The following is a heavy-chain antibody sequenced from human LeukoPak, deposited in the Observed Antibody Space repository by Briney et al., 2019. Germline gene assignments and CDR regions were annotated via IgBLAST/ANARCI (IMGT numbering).Heavy chain of an antibody. CDR1: GGSISSSSYY. Sequence: PSETLSLTCTVSGGSISSSSYYWGWIRQPPGKGLEWIGSIYYSGSTYYNPSLKSRVTISVDTSKNQFSLKLSSVTAADTAVYYCASPDGSSDYWGQGTLVTVSS. CDR3: ASPDGSSDY. CDR2: IYYSGST. J-gene: IGHJ4*02. V-gene: IGHV4-39*01. D-gene: IGHD5-24*01.